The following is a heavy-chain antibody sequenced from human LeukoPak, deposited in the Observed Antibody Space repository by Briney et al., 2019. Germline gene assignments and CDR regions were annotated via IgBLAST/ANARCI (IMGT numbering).Heavy chain of an antibody. CDR1: GGSISTGDYY. V-gene: IGHV4-30-4*01. D-gene: IGHD2-2*01. CDR2: IYYSGST. J-gene: IGHJ3*02. Sequence: SETLSLTCTVSGGSISTGDYYWSWIRQPPGKGLEYIGYIYYSGSTYYNPSLKSRITISVDTSKNQFSLKLSSVTAADTAVYYCARLPIVVVPSTSFDIWGQGTMVTVSS. CDR3: ARLPIVVVPSTSFDI.